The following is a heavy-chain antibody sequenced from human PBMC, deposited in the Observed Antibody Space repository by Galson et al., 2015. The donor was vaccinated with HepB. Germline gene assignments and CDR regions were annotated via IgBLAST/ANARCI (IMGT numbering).Heavy chain of an antibody. D-gene: IGHD3-16*01. J-gene: IGHJ6*02. V-gene: IGHV5-10-1*01. CDR3: ASLGRGGFRDPGYYYGMDV. CDR1: GFTFTSYW. CDR2: IDPSDSYT. Sequence: SLRLSCAASGFTFTSYWISWVRQMPGKGLEWMGRIDPSDSYTNYSPSFQGHVTISADKSISTAYLQWSSLKASDTAMYYCASLGRGGFRDPGYYYGMDVWGQGTTVTVSS.